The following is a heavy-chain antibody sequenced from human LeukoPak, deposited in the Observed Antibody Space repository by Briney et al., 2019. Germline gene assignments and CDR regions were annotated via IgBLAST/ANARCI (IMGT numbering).Heavy chain of an antibody. CDR2: MNPRTGDT. Sequence: ASVKVSCKASGYSFIDYYIHWVRQAPGQGLECMGWMNPRTGDTRYEEKFQGRVAMTRETSSTTAYMELSGLNSDDTAMYFCTRDVIMGYQQGYFDPWGQGTPVTVSS. V-gene: IGHV1-2*02. D-gene: IGHD2-8*01. J-gene: IGHJ5*02. CDR3: TRDVIMGYQQGYFDP. CDR1: GYSFIDYY.